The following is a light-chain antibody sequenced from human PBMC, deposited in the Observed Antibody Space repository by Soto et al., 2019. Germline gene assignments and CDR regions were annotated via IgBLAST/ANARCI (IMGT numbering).Light chain of an antibody. Sequence: DIQMTQSPSTLSASVGDRVTITCRASQSISSWLAWYQQKPGKAPKLLIYKASSLESGVPSRFSGSGSGTEFTLPISSLQPDDFATYYCKQYNSYPLTFGGGTKVDIK. CDR1: QSISSW. CDR2: KAS. V-gene: IGKV1-5*03. CDR3: KQYNSYPLT. J-gene: IGKJ4*01.